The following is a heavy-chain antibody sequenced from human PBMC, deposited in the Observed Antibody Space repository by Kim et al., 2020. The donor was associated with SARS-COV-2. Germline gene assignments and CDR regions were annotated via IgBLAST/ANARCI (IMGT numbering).Heavy chain of an antibody. CDR3: AKEAYCGGDCYSSNWFDP. Sequence: GGSLRLSCAASGFTFSSYAMSWVRQAPGKGLEWVSVIYSGGSSTYYADSVKGRFTISRDNSKNTLYLQMNSLRAEDTAVYYCAKEAYCGGDCYSSNWFDPWGQGTLVTVSS. D-gene: IGHD2-21*02. CDR2: IYSGGSST. CDR1: GFTFSSYA. J-gene: IGHJ5*02. V-gene: IGHV3-23*03.